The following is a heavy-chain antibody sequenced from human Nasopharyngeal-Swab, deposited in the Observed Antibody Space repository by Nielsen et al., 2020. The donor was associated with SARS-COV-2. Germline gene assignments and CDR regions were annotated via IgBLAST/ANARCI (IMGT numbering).Heavy chain of an antibody. D-gene: IGHD3-10*01. V-gene: IGHV4-31*02. CDR2: IYYSGST. J-gene: IGHJ4*02. CDR3: ARKPYYYGSGTTFDY. Sequence: WIRQPPGKGLEWIGYIYYSGSTYYNPSLKSRVTISVDTSKNQFPLKLSSVTAADTAVYYCARKPYYYGSGTTFDYWGQGTLVTVSS.